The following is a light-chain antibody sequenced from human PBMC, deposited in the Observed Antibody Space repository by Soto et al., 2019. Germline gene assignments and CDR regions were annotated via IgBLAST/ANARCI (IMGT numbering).Light chain of an antibody. CDR2: WAS. J-gene: IGKJ4*01. CDR1: RSVLYKSNNKNH. CDR3: QQYFDVPFT. V-gene: IGKV4-1*01. Sequence: DIVMTQSPDSLAVSLCERATMNCKFSRSVLYKSNNKNHLAWYQQKPGQPPQLIIYWASTRESGVPERFSGSGSGTDFTLTISSLEAEDVAFYWCQQYFDVPFTFGGGTKVDIK.